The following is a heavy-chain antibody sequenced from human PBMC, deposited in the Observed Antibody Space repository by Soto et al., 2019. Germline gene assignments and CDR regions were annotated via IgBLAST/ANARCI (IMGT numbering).Heavy chain of an antibody. V-gene: IGHV1-46*01. CDR3: AKVYYDRSGKTQGGFDY. D-gene: IGHD3-22*01. CDR1: RYVFPNYY. Sequence: ASVTVSCKASRYVFPNYYIHWVRQAPGQGLAWMGIIKTAGGDTNYAQKFRGRVTMTRDTSTSTVYMELSSLTSEDKGVYFCAKVYYDRSGKTQGGFDYWGQGTPVTVSS. J-gene: IGHJ4*02. CDR2: IKTAGGDT.